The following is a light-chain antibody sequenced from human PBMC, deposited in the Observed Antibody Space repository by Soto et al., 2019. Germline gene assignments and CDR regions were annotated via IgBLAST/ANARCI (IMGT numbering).Light chain of an antibody. V-gene: IGLV2-8*01. J-gene: IGLJ2*01. Sequence: QSMLTQPPSASGSPGQSVTISCTGTSSDVGGYNYVSWYQQHPHTAPKLMIYEVTKRPSGVPDRFSGSKSGNTASLTVSGLQAEDEADYYCSSFAGSDNVVFGAGTKLTV. CDR1: SSDVGGYNY. CDR2: EVT. CDR3: SSFAGSDNVV.